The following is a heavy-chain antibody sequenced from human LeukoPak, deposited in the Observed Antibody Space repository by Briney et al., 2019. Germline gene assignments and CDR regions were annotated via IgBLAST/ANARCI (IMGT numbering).Heavy chain of an antibody. CDR1: GGTFSSYA. V-gene: IGHV1-69*06. CDR3: AGGGLTAPRNWFDP. CDR2: IIPIFGTA. D-gene: IGHD1-20*01. Sequence: SVKVSCKASGGTFSSYAISWVRQAPGQGLEWMGGIIPIFGTANYAQKFQGRVTITADKSTSTAYMELSSLRSEDTAVYYCAGGGLTAPRNWFDPWGQGTLVTVSS. J-gene: IGHJ5*02.